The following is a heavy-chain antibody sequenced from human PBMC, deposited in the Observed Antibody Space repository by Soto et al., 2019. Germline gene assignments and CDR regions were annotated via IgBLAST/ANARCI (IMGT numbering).Heavy chain of an antibody. V-gene: IGHV4-34*01. D-gene: IGHD2-21*01. Sequence: PSETLSLTCAVYGGSFSGYYWSWIRQPPGKGLEWIGEIKHSGSSKYNPSLKSRVTISVDTSKNQFSLKLSSVTAADTAVYYCARGDELVGLNYWGQGALVTVSS. CDR1: GGSFSGYY. CDR3: ARGDELVGLNY. CDR2: IKHSGSS. J-gene: IGHJ4*02.